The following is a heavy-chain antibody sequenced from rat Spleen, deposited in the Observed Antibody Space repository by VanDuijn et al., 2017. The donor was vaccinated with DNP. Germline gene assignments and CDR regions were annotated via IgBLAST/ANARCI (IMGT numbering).Heavy chain of an antibody. Sequence: EVRLVESGGDLVQPGRSLRLSCVASGFTFNNYWMTWIRQVPGKGLEWVASISNSGGNIYYPDSVKGRFTISRDNAKSTLYLQMNSLTSEDMATYYCARPHYYSSGGFAYWGQGTLVTVSS. CDR3: ARPHYYSSGGFAY. D-gene: IGHD1-1*01. J-gene: IGHJ3*01. CDR1: GFTFNNYW. V-gene: IGHV5-31*01. CDR2: ISNSGGNI.